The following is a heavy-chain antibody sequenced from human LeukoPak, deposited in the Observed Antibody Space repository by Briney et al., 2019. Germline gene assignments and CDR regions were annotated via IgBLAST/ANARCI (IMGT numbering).Heavy chain of an antibody. CDR1: VGSINGFF. CDR3: ARAPSGCGGICPFDW. Sequence: PSETLSLTCTVSVGSINGFFWSWIRPAAEEGLEWIGRIHSSGMTNYNPSLKSRVTLSLDTSKNQFSLKLTSVTAADTAVYYCARAPSGCGGICPFDWWGQGNLVTVSS. V-gene: IGHV4-4*07. CDR2: IHSSGMT. J-gene: IGHJ4*02. D-gene: IGHD2-15*01.